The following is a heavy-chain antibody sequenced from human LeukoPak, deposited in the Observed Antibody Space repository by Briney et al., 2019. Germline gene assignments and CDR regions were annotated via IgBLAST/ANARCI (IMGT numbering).Heavy chain of an antibody. CDR1: GFTFSSYA. V-gene: IGHV3-23*01. D-gene: IGHD3-3*01. CDR2: ISGSGGST. CDR3: AKDSESITIFGVVIGIDY. Sequence: GGSLRLSCAASGFTFSSYAMSWVRQAPGKGLEWVSAISGSGGSTYYADSVKGRFTISRDSSKNTLYLQMNSLRAEDTAVYYCAKDSESITIFGVVIGIDYWGQGTLVTVSS. J-gene: IGHJ4*02.